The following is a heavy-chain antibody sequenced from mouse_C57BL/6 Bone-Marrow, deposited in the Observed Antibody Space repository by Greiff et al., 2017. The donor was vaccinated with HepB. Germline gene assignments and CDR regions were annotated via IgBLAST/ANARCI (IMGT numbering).Heavy chain of an antibody. D-gene: IGHD2-3*01. CDR3: ARSAYDGYSAWFAY. V-gene: IGHV1-39*01. Sequence: EVKLVESGPELVKPGASVKISCKASGYSFTDYNMNWVKQSNGKSLEWIGVINPNYGTTSYNQKFKGKATLTVDQSSSTAYMQLNSLTSEDSAVYYCARSAYDGYSAWFAYWGQGTLVTVSA. J-gene: IGHJ3*01. CDR2: INPNYGTT. CDR1: GYSFTDYN.